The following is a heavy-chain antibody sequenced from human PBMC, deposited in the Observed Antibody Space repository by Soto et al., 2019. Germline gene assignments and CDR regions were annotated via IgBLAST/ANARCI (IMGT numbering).Heavy chain of an antibody. J-gene: IGHJ4*02. CDR1: GDSISSDKW. V-gene: IGHV4-4*02. CDR3: ARGGDWQFDY. D-gene: IGHD2-21*02. CDR2: IHHSGRT. Sequence: QVQLQESGPGLVKPSGTLSLTCAVSGDSISSDKWWSWVRQPPGKGLEWIGEIHHSGRTNYNPSLKCRVPILVENSKTQVSLELSSISAADSAVYYCARGGDWQFDYWGEGTLVTVSP.